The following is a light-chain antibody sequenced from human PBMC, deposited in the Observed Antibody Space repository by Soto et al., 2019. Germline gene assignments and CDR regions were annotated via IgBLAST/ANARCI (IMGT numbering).Light chain of an antibody. CDR3: QHRTT. CDR2: NAS. CDR1: QTVYSNY. J-gene: IGKJ1*01. Sequence: IVLTQSPCTLSLSPGERATLSCRASQTVYSNYLAWFQQRPGQAPRLLIYNASRRVTTIPDRFSGSGSGTDFTLTIDRVQPEDFAVYYCQHRTTFGQGTKV. V-gene: IGKV3-20*01.